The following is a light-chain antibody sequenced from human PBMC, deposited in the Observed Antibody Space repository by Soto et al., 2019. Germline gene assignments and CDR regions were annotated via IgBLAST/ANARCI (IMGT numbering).Light chain of an antibody. CDR3: AAWDDNLRGYWV. Sequence: QSVLTQPPSASGTPGQRVTISCSGSTSNIGSNYVYWYQHLPGTATKLLIYTDNQRPSGVPDRFSGSKSGTSASLAISGLRSEDEADYFCAAWDDNLRGYWVFGGGTKVTV. V-gene: IGLV1-47*02. CDR1: TSNIGSNY. CDR2: TDN. J-gene: IGLJ2*01.